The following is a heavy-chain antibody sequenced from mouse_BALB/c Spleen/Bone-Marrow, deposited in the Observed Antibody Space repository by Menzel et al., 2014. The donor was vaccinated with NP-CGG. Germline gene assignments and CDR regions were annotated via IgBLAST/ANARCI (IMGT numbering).Heavy chain of an antibody. Sequence: QVQLQQSGAELVRPGSSVKISCKASGYAFSVYWMNWVKQRPGQGLEWIGQIYPGDGDTNYDGKFKGRATLTADKSSNTAYMQHSSLTSEDSAVYFCARGGSSVDYWGQGTTLTVSS. J-gene: IGHJ2*01. CDR3: ARGGSSVDY. D-gene: IGHD1-3*01. CDR2: IYPGDGDT. CDR1: GYAFSVYW. V-gene: IGHV1-80*01.